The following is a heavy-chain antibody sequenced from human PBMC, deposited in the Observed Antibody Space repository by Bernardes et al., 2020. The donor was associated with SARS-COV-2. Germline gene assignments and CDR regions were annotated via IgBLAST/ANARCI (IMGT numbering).Heavy chain of an antibody. CDR1: GYTLTALS. V-gene: IGHV1-24*01. Sequence: ASVKVSCKVSGYTLTALSMHWVRQAPGQGLEWMGGFDPEDGETIYAQKFQGRVTMTEDTSTDTAYMELSSLRSEDTAVYYCATGSAQGRSFWFDPWGQGTRVTVSS. CDR2: FDPEDGET. J-gene: IGHJ5*02. CDR3: ATGSAQGRSFWFDP. D-gene: IGHD6-13*01.